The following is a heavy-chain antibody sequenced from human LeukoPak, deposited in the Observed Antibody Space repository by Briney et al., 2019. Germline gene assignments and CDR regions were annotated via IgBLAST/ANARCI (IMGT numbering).Heavy chain of an antibody. V-gene: IGHV3-21*01. Sequence: GGSLRLSCAASGFTFSSYSMNWVRQAPGKGLEWVSSISSTSSYIYYVDSVKGRSTISRDNAKNSLYLQMNSLRAEDTAVYYCARVYGSIYYYHGMDVWGQGTTVTVSS. J-gene: IGHJ6*02. CDR2: ISSTSSYI. CDR3: ARVYGSIYYYHGMDV. CDR1: GFTFSSYS. D-gene: IGHD4-23*01.